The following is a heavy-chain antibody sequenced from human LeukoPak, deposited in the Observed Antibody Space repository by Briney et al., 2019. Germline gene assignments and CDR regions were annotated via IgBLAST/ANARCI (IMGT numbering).Heavy chain of an antibody. J-gene: IGHJ5*02. CDR3: VKDIGSSSWYGAFDP. CDR2: ISWDGVNT. V-gene: IGHV3-43*01. CDR1: GFTFDDYT. Sequence: GGSLRLSCAASGFTFDDYTMHWVRQAPGKGLEWVSLISWDGVNTDYADSVRGRFTISRDNSKNSLYLQMNRLGTEDTAFYYCVKDIGSSSWYGAFDPWGQGTLVTVSS. D-gene: IGHD6-13*01.